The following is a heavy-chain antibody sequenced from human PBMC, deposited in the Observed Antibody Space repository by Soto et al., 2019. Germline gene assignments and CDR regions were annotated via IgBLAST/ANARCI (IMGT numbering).Heavy chain of an antibody. V-gene: IGHV1-18*01. D-gene: IGHD3-10*01. Sequence: ASVKVSCKASGYTFTSYGISWVRQAPGQGLEWMGWISAYNGNTNYAQKHQGRVTMTTDTSTSTAYMELRSLRSDDTAVYYCARDGPLRITMVRGVITPPFDYWGQGTLVTVSS. CDR1: GYTFTSYG. CDR3: ARDGPLRITMVRGVITPPFDY. J-gene: IGHJ4*02. CDR2: ISAYNGNT.